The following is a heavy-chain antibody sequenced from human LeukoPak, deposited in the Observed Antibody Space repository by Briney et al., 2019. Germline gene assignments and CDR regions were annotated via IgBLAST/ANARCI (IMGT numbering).Heavy chain of an antibody. Sequence: PGGSLRLSCAASGFTFSSYWMHWVRQAPGKGLEWVSVIYSGGSTYYADSVKGRFTISRDNSKNTLYLQMNSLRAEDTAVYYCAREWRGLLDYWGQGTLVTVSS. CDR2: IYSGGST. D-gene: IGHD1-26*01. CDR1: GFTFSSYW. V-gene: IGHV3-66*02. CDR3: AREWRGLLDY. J-gene: IGHJ4*02.